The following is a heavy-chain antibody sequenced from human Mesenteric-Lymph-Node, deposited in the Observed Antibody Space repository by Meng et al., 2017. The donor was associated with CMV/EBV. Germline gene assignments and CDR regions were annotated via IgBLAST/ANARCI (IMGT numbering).Heavy chain of an antibody. Sequence: GESLKISCAASGFTFSRYWMSWVRQAPGKGLEWVANIKQDGSEKYYVDSVKGRFTISRDNAKNSLYLQMNSLRAEDTAVYYCARGLRFGQLLLDYWGQGTLVTVSS. CDR2: IKQDGSEK. V-gene: IGHV3-7*01. CDR3: ARGLRFGQLLLDY. D-gene: IGHD3-10*01. J-gene: IGHJ4*02. CDR1: GFTFSRYW.